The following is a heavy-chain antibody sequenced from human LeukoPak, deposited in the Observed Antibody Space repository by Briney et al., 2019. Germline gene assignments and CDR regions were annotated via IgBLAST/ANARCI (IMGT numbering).Heavy chain of an antibody. CDR2: ISWNSGSI. CDR1: GFTFDDYA. J-gene: IGHJ4*02. Sequence: GGSLRLSCAASGFTFDDYAMHWVRQAPGKGLEWVSGISWNSGSIGYADSVKGRFTISRDNAKNSLYLQMNSLRAEDTALYYCAKDRMGIAAAAGQMASRGPDYWGQGTLVTVSS. D-gene: IGHD6-13*01. CDR3: AKDRMGIAAAAGQMASRGPDY. V-gene: IGHV3-9*01.